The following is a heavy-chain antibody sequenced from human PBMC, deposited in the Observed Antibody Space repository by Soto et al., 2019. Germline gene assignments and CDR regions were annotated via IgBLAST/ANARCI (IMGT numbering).Heavy chain of an antibody. V-gene: IGHV1-18*01. CDR1: GYTFTRYG. CDR2: INTNNGNT. Sequence: QVQLVQSGAEVKNPGASVKVSCKASGYTFTRYGIGWARQAPGQGLEWMGWINTNNGNTKYAQNVQGRVTLTTDTSTSTAYMELRRLTSNDTAIYYCSMVDVYVTPSPQDVWGQGTTVIVSS. J-gene: IGHJ6*02. CDR3: SMVDVYVTPSPQDV. D-gene: IGHD3-16*01.